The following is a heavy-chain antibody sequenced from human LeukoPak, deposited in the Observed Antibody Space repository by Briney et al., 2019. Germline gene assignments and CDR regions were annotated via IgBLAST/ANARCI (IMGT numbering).Heavy chain of an antibody. CDR1: GFTFNNYA. Sequence: PGGSLRLSCAASGFTFNNYAMNWVRQAPGKGLEYVPAISSNGGSTYYADSVKGRFTISRDNSKNTLYLQMSSLRAEDTAVYYCVKDGNWGPNFDYWGQGTLVTVSS. CDR2: ISSNGGST. D-gene: IGHD7-27*01. CDR3: VKDGNWGPNFDY. J-gene: IGHJ4*02. V-gene: IGHV3-64D*06.